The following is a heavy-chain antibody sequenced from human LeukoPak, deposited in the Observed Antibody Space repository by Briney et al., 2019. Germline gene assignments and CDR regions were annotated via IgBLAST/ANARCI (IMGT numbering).Heavy chain of an antibody. CDR3: ARGFRGWYAEGFDY. CDR1: GFSFSSYW. D-gene: IGHD6-19*01. J-gene: IGHJ4*02. CDR2: TKQDGSEK. Sequence: GGSLRLSCAASGFSFSSYWMSWVRQAPGKGLEWVANTKQDGSEKHYVDSVKGRFTISRDNAKNSLYLQMNTLRAEDTAVYYCARGFRGWYAEGFDYWGQGTLVTVSS. V-gene: IGHV3-7*01.